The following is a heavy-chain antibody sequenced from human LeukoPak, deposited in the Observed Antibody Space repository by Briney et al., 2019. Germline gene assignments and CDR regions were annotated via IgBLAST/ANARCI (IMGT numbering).Heavy chain of an antibody. J-gene: IGHJ3*02. Sequence: ASVKVSCKASGYTFTSYGISWVRQAPGQGLEWMAWINTYNGNTNYAQKFQGRVTMTEDTSTDTAYMELSSLRSEDTAVYYCATVMRDIVVVVAARQGAFDIWGQGTMVTVSS. CDR2: INTYNGNT. V-gene: IGHV1-18*01. CDR1: GYTFTSYG. CDR3: ATVMRDIVVVVAARQGAFDI. D-gene: IGHD2-15*01.